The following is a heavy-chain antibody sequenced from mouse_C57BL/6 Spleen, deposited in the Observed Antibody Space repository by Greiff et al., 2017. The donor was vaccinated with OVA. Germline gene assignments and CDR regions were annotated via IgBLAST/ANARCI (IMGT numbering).Heavy chain of an antibody. CDR3: TREGDYYGSSNYWYFDV. V-gene: IGHV1-5*01. J-gene: IGHJ1*03. D-gene: IGHD1-1*01. Sequence: EVQLQQSGTVLARPGASVKMSCKTSGYTFTSYWMHWVKQRPGQGLEWIGAIYPGNSDTSYNQKFKGKAKLTAVTSASTAYMELSSLTNEDSAVYYCTREGDYYGSSNYWYFDVWGTGTTVTVSS. CDR2: IYPGNSDT. CDR1: GYTFTSYW.